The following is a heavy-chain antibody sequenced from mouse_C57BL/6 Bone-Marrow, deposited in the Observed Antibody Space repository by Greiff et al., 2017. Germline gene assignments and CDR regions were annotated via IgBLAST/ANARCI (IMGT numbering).Heavy chain of an antibody. D-gene: IGHD3-3*01. Sequence: DVMLVESGGGLVKPGGSLKLSCAASGFTFSDYGMHWVRQAPEKGLEWVAYISSGSSTIYYADTVKGRSTISRDNAKNTLFLQITSLRAEDAAMYYCARGTRFAYWGQGTLVTVSA. CDR2: ISSGSSTI. J-gene: IGHJ3*01. CDR1: GFTFSDYG. CDR3: ARGTRFAY. V-gene: IGHV5-17*01.